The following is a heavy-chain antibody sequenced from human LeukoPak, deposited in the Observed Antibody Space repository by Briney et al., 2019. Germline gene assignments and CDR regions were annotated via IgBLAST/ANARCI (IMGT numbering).Heavy chain of an antibody. CDR2: ISAYNGNT. V-gene: IGHV1-18*01. Sequence: ASVKVSCKASGDSFTNYTISWVRQAPGQGLEWMGWISAYNGNTNYAQRLQGRVTMTADTPTSTAYMELRSLRSDDTAVYYCARESHVTREDYWGQGTLVTVSS. J-gene: IGHJ4*02. CDR1: GDSFTNYT. D-gene: IGHD3-10*01. CDR3: ARESHVTREDY.